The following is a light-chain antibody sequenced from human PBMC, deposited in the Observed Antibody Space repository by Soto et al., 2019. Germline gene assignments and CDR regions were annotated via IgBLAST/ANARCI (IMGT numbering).Light chain of an antibody. J-gene: IGLJ1*01. CDR3: SSYTSSSTLGV. CDR1: SSDVGGYNY. V-gene: IGLV2-14*01. Sequence: QSVLTQPASVSGSPGQSITISCTGTSSDVGGYNYVSWYQQHPGKAPKLMIYEVNNRPSVVSNRFSGSKSGSTASLTISGLQAEDEADYYCSSYTSSSTLGVFGTGTKLTVL. CDR2: EVN.